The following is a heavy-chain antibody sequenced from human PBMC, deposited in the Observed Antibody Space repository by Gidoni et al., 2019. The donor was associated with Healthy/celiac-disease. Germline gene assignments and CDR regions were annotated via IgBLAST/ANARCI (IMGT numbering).Heavy chain of an antibody. CDR2: IYHSGST. CDR1: GYSISSGYY. CDR3: AGCIAAAGTSYSPPDY. J-gene: IGHJ4*02. Sequence: QVQLHESGPGLVKPSETLSLTCAVSGYSISSGYYWGWIRQPPGKGLEWIGSIYHSGSTYYNPSLKSRVTISVDTSKNQFSLKLSSVTAADTAVYYCAGCIAAAGTSYSPPDYWGQGTLVTVSS. V-gene: IGHV4-38-2*01. D-gene: IGHD6-13*01.